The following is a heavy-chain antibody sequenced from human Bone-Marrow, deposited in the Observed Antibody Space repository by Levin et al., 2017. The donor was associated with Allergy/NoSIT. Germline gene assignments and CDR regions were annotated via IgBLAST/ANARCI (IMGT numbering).Heavy chain of an antibody. CDR3: AREESIVEITAVIGAFNI. V-gene: IGHV4-59*01. J-gene: IGHJ3*02. CDR1: GGSISSYF. Sequence: SETLSLTCTVSGGSISSYFWSWIRQPPGKGLEWIGYIFTSGGTHYNPSLKSRVTISVDTSKNQFSLSLSSVTDADTAGYYCAREESIVEITAVIGAFNIWGRGTMVTVSS. CDR2: IFTSGGT. D-gene: IGHD2-2*01.